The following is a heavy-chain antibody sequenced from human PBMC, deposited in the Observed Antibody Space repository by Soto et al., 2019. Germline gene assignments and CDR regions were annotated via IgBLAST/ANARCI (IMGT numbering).Heavy chain of an antibody. CDR1: GFTVSSNY. V-gene: IGHV3-53*01. Sequence: EVQLVESGGGLIQPGGSLRLSCAASGFTVSSNYMSWVRQAPGKGLEWVSVIYSGGSTYYADSVKGRFTISRDNSKNTLCLQMNSLRAEDTAVYYCARNYDSTAGGAFDLWGQGTMVTVSS. CDR2: IYSGGST. CDR3: ARNYDSTAGGAFDL. D-gene: IGHD3-22*01. J-gene: IGHJ3*01.